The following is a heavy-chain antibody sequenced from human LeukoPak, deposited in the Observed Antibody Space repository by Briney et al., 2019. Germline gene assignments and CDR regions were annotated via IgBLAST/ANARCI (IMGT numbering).Heavy chain of an antibody. CDR2: IYTNGNT. CDR3: ARPRVLDSSGFDY. Sequence: SETLSLTCTVSGGSISSFYWSWIRQPAGKGLEWIGRIYTNGNTNYNPSLKSRVTISVDTSKNQFSLKLSSVTAADTAVYYCARPRVLDSSGFDYWGQGTLVTVSS. J-gene: IGHJ4*02. V-gene: IGHV4-4*07. CDR1: GGSISSFY. D-gene: IGHD3-22*01.